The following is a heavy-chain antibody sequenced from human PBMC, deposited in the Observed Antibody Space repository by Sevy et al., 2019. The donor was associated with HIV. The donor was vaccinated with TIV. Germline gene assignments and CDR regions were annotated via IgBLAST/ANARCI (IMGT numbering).Heavy chain of an antibody. CDR2: IRYDGSDK. CDR3: AKERQLAPFDY. D-gene: IGHD1-1*01. Sequence: GGSLRLSCAASGFTFSKYSMSWVRHTPDKGLEWVAFIRYDGSDKFYADSVKGRFIISRDNSKNTLFLQMNSLRGEDTAVYYCAKERQLAPFDYWGQGTLVTVSS. V-gene: IGHV3-30*02. CDR1: GFTFSKYS. J-gene: IGHJ4*02.